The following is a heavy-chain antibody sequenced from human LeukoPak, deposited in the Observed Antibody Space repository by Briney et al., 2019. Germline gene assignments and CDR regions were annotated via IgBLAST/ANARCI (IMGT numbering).Heavy chain of an antibody. V-gene: IGHV4-39*07. CDR2: IYYSGST. CDR3: ANLDTAMVLDY. Sequence: SETLSLTCTVSGGSISSSSYFWGWIRQPPGKGLECIGSIYYSGSTYYNPSLESRVTISVDTSKNQFSLKLSSVTAADTAVYYCANLDTAMVLDYWGQGTLVTVSS. CDR1: GGSISSSSYF. D-gene: IGHD5-18*01. J-gene: IGHJ4*02.